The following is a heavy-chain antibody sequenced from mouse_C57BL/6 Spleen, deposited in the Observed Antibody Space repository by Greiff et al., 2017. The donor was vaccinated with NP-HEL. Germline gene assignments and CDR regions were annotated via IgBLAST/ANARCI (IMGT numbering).Heavy chain of an antibody. CDR2: ISSGGDYI. V-gene: IGHV5-9-1*02. CDR1: GFTFSSYA. J-gene: IGHJ3*01. CDR3: TRESGSSSWFAY. Sequence: EVHLVESGEGLVKPGGSLKLSCAASGFTFSSYAMSWVRQTPEKRLEWVAYISSGGDYIYYADTVKGRFTISRDNARNTLYLQMSSLKSEDTAMYYCTRESGSSSWFAYWGQGTLVTVSA. D-gene: IGHD1-1*01.